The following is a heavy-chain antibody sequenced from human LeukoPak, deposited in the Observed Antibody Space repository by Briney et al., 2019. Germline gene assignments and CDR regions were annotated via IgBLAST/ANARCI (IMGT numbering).Heavy chain of an antibody. D-gene: IGHD6-13*01. CDR1: GGSISSHY. CDR2: IYYDGST. Sequence: SETLSLTCTVSGGSISSHYWSWIRQPPGKGLEWIGYIYYDGSTNYNPSLKSRVTISVDTSKNQFSLKLSSVTAADTAVYYCARQIGAAGTGFDYWGQGTLVTVSS. V-gene: IGHV4-59*08. J-gene: IGHJ4*02. CDR3: ARQIGAAGTGFDY.